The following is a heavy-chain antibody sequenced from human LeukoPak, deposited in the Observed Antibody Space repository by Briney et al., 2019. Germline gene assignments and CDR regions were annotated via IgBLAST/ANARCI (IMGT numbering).Heavy chain of an antibody. Sequence: GGSLRLSCAASGFTFSSYSMNWVRQAPGKGLEWVSSISSSSSYIYYADSVKGRFTISRDNAENSLYLQMNSLRAGDTAVYYCARGPAAVTARGYYFDYWGQGTLVTVSS. V-gene: IGHV3-21*01. CDR3: ARGPAAVTARGYYFDY. CDR1: GFTFSSYS. D-gene: IGHD2-21*02. J-gene: IGHJ4*02. CDR2: ISSSSSYI.